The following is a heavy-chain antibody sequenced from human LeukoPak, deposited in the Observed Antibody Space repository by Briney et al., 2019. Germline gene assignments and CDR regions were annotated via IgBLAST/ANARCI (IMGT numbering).Heavy chain of an antibody. CDR1: GGSFSGYY. CDR2: INHSGST. J-gene: IGHJ6*04. CDR3: ARGPSVDV. V-gene: IGHV4-34*01. Sequence: SETLSLTCAVYGGSFSGYYWSWIRQPPGKGLEWIGEINHSGSTNYNPSLKSRVTISVDTSKNQFSLKLSSVTAADTAVYYCARGPSVDVWSKRTTVTVSS.